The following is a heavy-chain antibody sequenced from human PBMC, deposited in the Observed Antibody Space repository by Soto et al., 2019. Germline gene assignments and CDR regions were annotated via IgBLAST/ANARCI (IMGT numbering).Heavy chain of an antibody. Sequence: GGSLRLSCSASGFTFSSYAMHWVRQAPGKGLEYVSAISSNGGSTYYADSVKGRFTISRDNSKNTLYLQMSSLRAEDTAVYYCVKGKMEQKQQLWGQGTLVTVSS. V-gene: IGHV3-64D*08. J-gene: IGHJ4*02. CDR1: GFTFSSYA. D-gene: IGHD6-13*01. CDR3: VKGKMEQKQQL. CDR2: ISSNGGST.